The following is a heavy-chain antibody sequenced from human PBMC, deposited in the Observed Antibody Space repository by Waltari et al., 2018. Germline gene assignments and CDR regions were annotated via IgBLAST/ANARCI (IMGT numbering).Heavy chain of an antibody. V-gene: IGHV3-48*04. Sequence: EVHLVESGGGFVQPGGSLRLSCAASAFPFTLYTMSWVRQAPGKGLEWIAYISSSSSAIYHADSVEGRFTISRDNAKNSLYLQMSSLRAEDTAVYYCARHLRPYCVGDCYSGLAYWGQGTLVTVSS. CDR1: AFPFTLYT. D-gene: IGHD2-21*01. J-gene: IGHJ4*02. CDR3: ARHLRPYCVGDCYSGLAY. CDR2: ISSSSSAI.